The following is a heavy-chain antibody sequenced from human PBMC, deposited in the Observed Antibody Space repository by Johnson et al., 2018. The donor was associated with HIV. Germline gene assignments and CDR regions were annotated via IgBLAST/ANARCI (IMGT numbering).Heavy chain of an antibody. CDR3: ARARGYSGWVGAFDI. Sequence: QVQLVESGGGLVQPGGSLRLSCAASGFTFSTYGMHWVRQAPGKGLGWVAFLSYDGSYKYYADSVKGRFTISRDNSKNTLYLQMNSLRAEDTALYYCARARGYSGWVGAFDIWGQGTMVTVAS. V-gene: IGHV3-30*03. CDR2: LSYDGSYK. J-gene: IGHJ3*02. D-gene: IGHD5-12*01. CDR1: GFTFSTYG.